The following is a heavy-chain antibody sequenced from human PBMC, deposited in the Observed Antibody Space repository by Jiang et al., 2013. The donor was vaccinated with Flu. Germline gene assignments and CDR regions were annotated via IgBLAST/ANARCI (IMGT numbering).Heavy chain of an antibody. CDR3: ARQWDDTGNYYARAHFDS. CDR2: IYSGST. D-gene: IGHD1-26*01. J-gene: IGHJ4*02. Sequence: GPGLVKPSETLSLTCAVSGDSISSSSCYWGWIRQPPGKGLEWIASIYSGSTYYNPSLKSRVTMSVDTSKNQFSLNLRSVTAADTAVYYCARQWDDTGNYYARAHFDSWAREPWSPSPQ. V-gene: IGHV4-39*01. CDR1: GDSISSSSCY.